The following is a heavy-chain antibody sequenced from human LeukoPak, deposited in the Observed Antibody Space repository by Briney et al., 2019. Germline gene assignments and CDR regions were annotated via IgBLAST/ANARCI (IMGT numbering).Heavy chain of an antibody. D-gene: IGHD3-10*01. CDR1: GGSMNNYY. CDR3: ARVRPGFGPDY. Sequence: SETLSLTCTVSGGSMNNYYWNWIRQPAGKGLEWIGHIYSSGSTNYNPSLKSRVTMSIDTSKNQFSLKLSSVTAADTAVYYCARVRPGFGPDYWGQGTLVTVSS. J-gene: IGHJ4*02. V-gene: IGHV4-4*07. CDR2: IYSSGST.